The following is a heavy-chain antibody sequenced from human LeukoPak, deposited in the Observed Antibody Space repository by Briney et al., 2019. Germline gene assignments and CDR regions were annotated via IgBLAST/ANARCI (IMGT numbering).Heavy chain of an antibody. CDR3: ARGSAAVIAAGPYDY. Sequence: SETLSLTCPVSGGSISIYYWSWTGQPAGKGLDWIGRIYTSGITKYNPSLKSRVTMSVDTSKNQFSLKLRSVTAADTAVYYCARGSAAVIAAGPYDYWGQGTLVTVSS. J-gene: IGHJ4*02. CDR1: GGSISIYY. CDR2: IYTSGIT. V-gene: IGHV4-4*07. D-gene: IGHD6-13*01.